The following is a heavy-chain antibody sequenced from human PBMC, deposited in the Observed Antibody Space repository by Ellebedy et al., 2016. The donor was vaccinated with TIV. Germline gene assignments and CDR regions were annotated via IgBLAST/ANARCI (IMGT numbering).Heavy chain of an antibody. Sequence: PGGSLRLSCSASGFTFSHYAMHWVRQAPGKGLEYVSAINNNGGNTYYADSVKGRFTISRDSSKNTLYLQMSSLIPEETAMYYCVKDRGDIIRNFDYWGQGTLVTVSS. CDR2: INNNGGNT. CDR1: GFTFSHYA. J-gene: IGHJ4*02. CDR3: VKDRGDIIRNFDY. V-gene: IGHV3-64D*06. D-gene: IGHD2-21*02.